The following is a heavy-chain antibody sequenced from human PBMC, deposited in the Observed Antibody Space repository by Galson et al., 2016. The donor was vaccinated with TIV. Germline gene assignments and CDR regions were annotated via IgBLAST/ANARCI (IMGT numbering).Heavy chain of an antibody. CDR1: EYFFGAYW. CDR2: VYPGDSQT. Sequence: QSGAEVKKPGESLRISCKASEYFFGAYWIGWVRQMSGKGLEWMSIVYPGDSQTRYSPSFEGQVTLSVDKSISTAYLQWSSLRASDTAMYYCARLQGIGSGSYYGFWGQGTLVTVSS. V-gene: IGHV5-51*01. CDR3: ARLQGIGSGSYYGF. J-gene: IGHJ4*02. D-gene: IGHD3-10*01.